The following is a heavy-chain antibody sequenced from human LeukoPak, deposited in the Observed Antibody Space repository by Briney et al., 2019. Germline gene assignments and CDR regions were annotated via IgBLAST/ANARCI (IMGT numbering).Heavy chain of an antibody. CDR1: GGSFSGYY. J-gene: IGHJ4*02. CDR2: INHSGST. V-gene: IGHV4-34*01. CDR3: ARDSPLRGSSSGIDY. Sequence: SETLSLTCAVYGGSFSGYYWSWIRQPPGKGLEWIGEINHSGSTNYNPSLKSRVTISVDTSNNQFSLKLSSVTAADTAVYYCARDSPLRGSSSGIDYWGQGTLVTVSS. D-gene: IGHD6-6*01.